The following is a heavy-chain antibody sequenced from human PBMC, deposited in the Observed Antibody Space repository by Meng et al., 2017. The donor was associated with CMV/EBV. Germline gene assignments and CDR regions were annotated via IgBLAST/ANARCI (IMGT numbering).Heavy chain of an antibody. CDR1: GFTFSSYW. V-gene: IGHV3-74*01. D-gene: IGHD6-13*01. J-gene: IGHJ6*02. Sequence: GGSLRLSCAASGFTFSSYWMHWVRQAPGKGLVGVSRINSDGSSTSYADSVKGRFTISRDNAKNTLYLQMNSLRAEDTAVYYCARDRAAAAGWYYYYGMDVWGQGTTVTVSS. CDR2: INSDGSST. CDR3: ARDRAAAAGWYYYYGMDV.